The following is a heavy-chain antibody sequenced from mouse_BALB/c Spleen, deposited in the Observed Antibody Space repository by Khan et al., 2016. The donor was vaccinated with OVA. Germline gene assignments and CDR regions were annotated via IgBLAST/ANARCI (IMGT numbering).Heavy chain of an antibody. CDR1: GYTFTNYG. CDR3: AQPPYFSYVMGY. D-gene: IGHD2-10*01. J-gene: IGHJ4*01. V-gene: IGHV9-3-1*01. Sequence: QIQLVQSGPELKKPGETVKISCKASGYTFTNYGMNWVKQAPGRGLKWMGWINTYTGEPTYADDFKGRFAFSLETSASTAYLQINNLKNEDTATYFCAQPPYFSYVMGYWGQGTSITVSS. CDR2: INTYTGEP.